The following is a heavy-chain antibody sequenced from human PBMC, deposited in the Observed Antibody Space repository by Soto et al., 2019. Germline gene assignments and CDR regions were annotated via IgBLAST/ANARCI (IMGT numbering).Heavy chain of an antibody. CDR2: IYPGDSDT. Sequence: GDSLKISCKGSGYSFTSYWIGRVRQMPGTGLEWMGIIYPGDSDTRYSPSFQGQVTISADKSISTAYLQWSSLKASDTAIYYCARTAAPGKYYYGVDIWGQGTTVTVS. CDR1: GYSFTSYW. J-gene: IGHJ6*02. V-gene: IGHV5-51*01. D-gene: IGHD6-13*01. CDR3: ARTAAPGKYYYGVDI.